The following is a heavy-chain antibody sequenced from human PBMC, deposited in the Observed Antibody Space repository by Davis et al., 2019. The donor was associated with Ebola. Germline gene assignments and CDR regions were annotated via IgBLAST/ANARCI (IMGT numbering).Heavy chain of an antibody. Sequence: GESLKISCAASGFTFSSYWMSWVRQAPGKGLEWVANIKQDGSEKYYVDSVKGRFTISRDNAKNSLYLQMNSLRAEDTAVYYCARSRDRITIFGVVKHYYGMDVWGQGTTVTVSS. D-gene: IGHD3-3*01. V-gene: IGHV3-7*01. CDR3: ARSRDRITIFGVVKHYYGMDV. CDR1: GFTFSSYW. CDR2: IKQDGSEK. J-gene: IGHJ6*02.